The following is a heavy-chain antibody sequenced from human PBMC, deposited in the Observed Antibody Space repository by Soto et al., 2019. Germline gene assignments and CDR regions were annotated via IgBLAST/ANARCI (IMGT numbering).Heavy chain of an antibody. J-gene: IGHJ4*02. Sequence: GWSLRLSCAASGFTLGRYGISWSRQTPGKGLEWVSAVSPNGQGIYYADSVRGRFTISRDFSKNTVFLHMDSLRAEDTAVYYCAKDRDYPRDYFHYWGQGTLVTVSS. D-gene: IGHD3-10*01. CDR1: GFTLGRYG. V-gene: IGHV3-23*01. CDR3: AKDRDYPRDYFHY. CDR2: VSPNGQGI.